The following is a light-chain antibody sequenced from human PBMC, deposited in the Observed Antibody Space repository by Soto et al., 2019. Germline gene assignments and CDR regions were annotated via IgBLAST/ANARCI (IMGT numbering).Light chain of an antibody. CDR1: QSVSSSY. V-gene: IGKV3-20*01. Sequence: EIVLTQSPGTLSLSPGERATLSCRASQSVSSSYLAWYQQKPGQAPRLLIYGASSRATGIPDRFSGSGSGTDFTLTISRLEPEDCAVYYCNQYVSSPLTFGGGTKVEIK. CDR2: GAS. CDR3: NQYVSSPLT. J-gene: IGKJ4*01.